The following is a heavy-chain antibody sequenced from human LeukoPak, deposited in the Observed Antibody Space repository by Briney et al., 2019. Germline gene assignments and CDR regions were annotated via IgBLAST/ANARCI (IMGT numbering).Heavy chain of an antibody. V-gene: IGHV4-34*01. D-gene: IGHD6-13*01. Sequence: SETLSLTCAVYGGSFSGYHWSWIRQPPGKGLEWIGEINHSGSTNYNPSLKSRVTISVDTSKNQFSLKLSSVTAADTAVYYCARTLIAAVDPWGQGTLVTVSS. CDR2: INHSGST. J-gene: IGHJ5*02. CDR1: GGSFSGYH. CDR3: ARTLIAAVDP.